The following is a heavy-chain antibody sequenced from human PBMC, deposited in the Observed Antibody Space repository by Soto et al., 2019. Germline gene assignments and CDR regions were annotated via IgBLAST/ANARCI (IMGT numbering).Heavy chain of an antibody. Sequence: QVQLVESGGGVVQLGRSLRLSCAASGFTFSSYAMHWVRQAPGKGLEWVAVISYDGSNKYYADSVKGRFTISRDNSKNTLYLQMNSLRAEDTAVYYCAREVVAATLSPNFDYWGQGTLVTVSS. CDR1: GFTFSSYA. CDR2: ISYDGSNK. D-gene: IGHD2-15*01. J-gene: IGHJ4*02. V-gene: IGHV3-30-3*01. CDR3: AREVVAATLSPNFDY.